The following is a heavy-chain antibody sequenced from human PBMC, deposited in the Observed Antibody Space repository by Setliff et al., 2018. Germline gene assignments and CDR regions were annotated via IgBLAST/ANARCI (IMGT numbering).Heavy chain of an antibody. D-gene: IGHD6-19*01. Sequence: SETLSLTCIVSGGSFSNYHWGWIRQPPGKGLEWIGNIRLGGTTYYNPSLKNRVTMSIDTSKNQFSLNLNSVTAADTAFYYCAREQWLDPPGYYYMDVWAKGTTVTVSS. CDR2: IRLGGTT. CDR1: GGSFSNYH. J-gene: IGHJ6*03. V-gene: IGHV4-4*08. CDR3: AREQWLDPPGYYYMDV.